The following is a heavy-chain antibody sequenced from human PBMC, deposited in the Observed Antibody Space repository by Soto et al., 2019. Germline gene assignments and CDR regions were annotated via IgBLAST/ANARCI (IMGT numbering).Heavy chain of an antibody. Sequence: GASVKVSCKASGYTFTSYDINWVRQATGQGLEWMGWMNPNSGNTGYAQKFQGRVTMTRNTSISTAYMELSSLRSEDTAVYYCALLTKRYCSGGNCYSLSGQGTMVTVSS. CDR2: MNPNSGNT. D-gene: IGHD2-15*01. V-gene: IGHV1-8*01. J-gene: IGHJ3*01. CDR1: GYTFTSYD. CDR3: ALLTKRYCSGGNCYSL.